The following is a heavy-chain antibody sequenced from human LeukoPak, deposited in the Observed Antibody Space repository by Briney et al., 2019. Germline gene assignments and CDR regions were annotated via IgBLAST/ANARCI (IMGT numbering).Heavy chain of an antibody. CDR1: GGSISSSSYY. CDR3: ARGESLLTGYYYFDY. V-gene: IGHV4-61*02. J-gene: IGHJ4*02. CDR2: IYTSGST. Sequence: PSETLSLTCTVSGGSISSSSYYWSWIRQPAGKGLEWIGRIYTSGSTNYNPSLKSRVTMSVDTSKNQFSLKLSSVTAADTAVYYCARGESLLTGYYYFDYWGQGTLVTVSS. D-gene: IGHD3-9*01.